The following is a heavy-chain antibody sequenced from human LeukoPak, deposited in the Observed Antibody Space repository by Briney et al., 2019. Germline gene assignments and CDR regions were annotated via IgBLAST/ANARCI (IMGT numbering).Heavy chain of an antibody. V-gene: IGHV3-23*01. D-gene: IGHD3-9*01. CDR1: GFTFSSYA. CDR3: AKGGMDLRYFDWLFYFDY. CDR2: ISGSGGST. Sequence: GGSLRLSCAASGFTFSSYAMSWVRQAPGKGLEWVSAISGSGGSTYYADSVKGRFTISRDNSKNTLYLQMNSLRAEDTAVYYCAKGGMDLRYFDWLFYFDYWGQGTLVTVSS. J-gene: IGHJ4*02.